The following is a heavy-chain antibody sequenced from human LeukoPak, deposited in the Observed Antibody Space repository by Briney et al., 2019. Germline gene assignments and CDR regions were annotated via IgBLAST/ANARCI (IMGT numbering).Heavy chain of an antibody. D-gene: IGHD5-12*01. CDR1: GGSISSYY. J-gene: IGHJ4*02. CDR2: IYYSGST. Sequence: SETLSLTCTVSGGSISSYYWSWIRQPPGKGLEWIVYIYYSGSTNYNPSLKSRVTISVDTSKNQFSLKLSSVTAADTAVYYCARDSRWGVATINYYFDYWGQGTLVTVSS. V-gene: IGHV4-59*01. CDR3: ARDSRWGVATINYYFDY.